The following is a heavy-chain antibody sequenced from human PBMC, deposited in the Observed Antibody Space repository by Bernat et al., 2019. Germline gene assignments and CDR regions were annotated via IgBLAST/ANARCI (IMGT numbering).Heavy chain of an antibody. CDR3: ARGGYSGYDLIYYYYGMDV. J-gene: IGHJ6*02. D-gene: IGHD5-12*01. Sequence: QGQLQESGPGLVKPSETLSLTCTVSGGSISNKYWSWIRQPPGKGLEWIGYIYDRGSTNYNPSLKSRVTISVDTSKNQFSLKLSSVTAADTAVYYCARGGYSGYDLIYYYYGMDVWGQGTTVTVSS. V-gene: IGHV4-59*01. CDR2: IYDRGST. CDR1: GGSISNKY.